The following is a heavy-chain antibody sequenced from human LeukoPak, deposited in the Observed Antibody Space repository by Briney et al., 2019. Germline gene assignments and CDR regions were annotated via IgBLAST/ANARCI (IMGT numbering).Heavy chain of an antibody. J-gene: IGHJ6*03. V-gene: IGHV1-69*13. CDR2: IIPIFGTA. Sequence: GASVKVSCKASGYTFTSYGISWVRQAPGQGLEWMGGIIPIFGTANYAQKFQGRVTITADESTSTAYMELSSLRSEDTAVYYCARGGYYDSSGLTHYYYYYMDVWGKGTTVTISS. D-gene: IGHD3-22*01. CDR1: GYTFTSYG. CDR3: ARGGYYDSSGLTHYYYYYMDV.